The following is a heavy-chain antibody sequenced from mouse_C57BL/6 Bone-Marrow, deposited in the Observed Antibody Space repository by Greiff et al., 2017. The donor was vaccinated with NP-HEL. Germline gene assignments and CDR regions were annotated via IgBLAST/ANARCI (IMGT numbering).Heavy chain of an antibody. Sequence: VQLQQPGAELVKPGASVKLSCKASGYTFTSYWMQWVKQRPGQGLEWIGEIDPSDSYTNYNQKFKGKATLTVDTSSSTAYMQLSSLTSEDSAVYYCDRERTVVPLDYWGQGTTLTVSS. CDR2: IDPSDSYT. CDR1: GYTFTSYW. V-gene: IGHV1-50*01. D-gene: IGHD1-1*01. CDR3: DRERTVVPLDY. J-gene: IGHJ2*01.